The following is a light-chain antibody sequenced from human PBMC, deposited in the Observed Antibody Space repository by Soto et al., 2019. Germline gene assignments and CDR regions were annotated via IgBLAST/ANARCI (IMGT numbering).Light chain of an antibody. J-gene: IGKJ4*01. V-gene: IGKV1-5*03. Sequence: DIQMTQSPSTLSASVGDRVTITCRASQSISNWLAWYQQEPGKAPKLLISKASSLESGVTSRFSGSGSGTEFTLTISSLQPDDFATYYCQQYHSSPLTFGGGTKVEIK. CDR1: QSISNW. CDR3: QQYHSSPLT. CDR2: KAS.